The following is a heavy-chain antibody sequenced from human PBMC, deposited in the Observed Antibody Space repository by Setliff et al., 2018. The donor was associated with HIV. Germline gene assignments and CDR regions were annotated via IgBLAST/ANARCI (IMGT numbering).Heavy chain of an antibody. CDR1: GYSISSGYI. Sequence: PSETLSLTCTVSGYSISSGYIWGWIRQPPGKGLEWVGNIGHTGSINYNPSLKSRLTISRDTSKKQFSLKLSSVTAADTAVYYCARNPYYSNSPQFARFDPWGQGTLVTVSS. V-gene: IGHV4-38-2*02. D-gene: IGHD4-4*01. CDR2: IGHTGSI. J-gene: IGHJ5*02. CDR3: ARNPYYSNSPQFARFDP.